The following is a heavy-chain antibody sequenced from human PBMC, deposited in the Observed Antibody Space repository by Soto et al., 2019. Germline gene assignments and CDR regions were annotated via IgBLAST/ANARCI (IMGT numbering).Heavy chain of an antibody. CDR2: VYPEDSET. CDR3: ATLGPDLAMEG. D-gene: IGHD5-18*01. V-gene: IGHV5-51*01. CDR1: GFTSYW. J-gene: IGHJ4*03. Sequence: PGESLKISCQGSGFTSYWIGWVRQMPGKGLEWMGIVYPEDSETVYSPALEGQVTFSVDRSTTTAYLQWSSLKASDTAMYYCATLGPDLAMEGWGHGILVTVSS.